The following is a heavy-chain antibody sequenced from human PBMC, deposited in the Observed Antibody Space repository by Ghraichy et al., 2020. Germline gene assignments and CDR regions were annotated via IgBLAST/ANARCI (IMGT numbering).Heavy chain of an antibody. CDR2: INPSGGST. CDR3: ARDYSSSSLPYYYGMDV. CDR1: GYTFTSYY. D-gene: IGHD6-6*01. V-gene: IGHV1-46*01. J-gene: IGHJ6*02. Sequence: ASVKVSCKASGYTFTSYYMHWVRQAPGQGLEWMGIINPSGGSTSYAQKFQGRVTMTRDTSTSTVYMELSSLRSEDTAVYYCARDYSSSSLPYYYGMDVWGQGTTVTVSS.